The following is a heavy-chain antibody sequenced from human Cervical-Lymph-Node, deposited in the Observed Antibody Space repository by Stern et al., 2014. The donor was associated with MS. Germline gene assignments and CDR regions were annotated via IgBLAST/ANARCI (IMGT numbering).Heavy chain of an antibody. V-gene: IGHV1-18*01. J-gene: IGHJ3*02. CDR3: ARGLLGSENAFDI. CDR1: GYTFTSYG. Sequence: QMQLVQSGAEVKKPGASGKVSCKASGYTFTSYGISWVRQAPGQGLEWMGWISAYNSITNDAQRLRGGVTRTTDTSTSTADMELRSLRPDDTAVYYCARGLLGSENAFDIWGQGTMVTVSS. CDR2: ISAYNSIT. D-gene: IGHD2-15*01.